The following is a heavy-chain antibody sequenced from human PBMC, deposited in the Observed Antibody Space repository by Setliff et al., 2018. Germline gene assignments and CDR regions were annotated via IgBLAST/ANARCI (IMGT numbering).Heavy chain of an antibody. Sequence: ASVKVSCKASGYSFTLYAMHWMRQAPGQRLEWMGWMNIDNGKTEYSQEFQDRVTFTRDTFAETAYMELRSLRSEDMAVYYCARSGGSNWQTKLDYWGQGTLVTVSS. CDR1: GYSFTLYA. D-gene: IGHD2-15*01. J-gene: IGHJ4*02. CDR3: ARSGGSNWQTKLDY. CDR2: MNIDNGKT. V-gene: IGHV1-3*03.